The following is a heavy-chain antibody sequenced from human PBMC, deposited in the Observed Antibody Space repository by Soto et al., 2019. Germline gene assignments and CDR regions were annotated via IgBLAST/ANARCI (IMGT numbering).Heavy chain of an antibody. Sequence: PGGSLRLSCAASGFTFSSYAMSWVRQAPGKGLEWVSAISGSGGSTYYADSVKGRFTISRDNSKNTLYLQMNSLRAEDTAVYYCANLDPMIVVVIPGPDAFDIWGQGTMVTVSS. CDR1: GFTFSSYA. CDR2: ISGSGGST. CDR3: ANLDPMIVVVIPGPDAFDI. V-gene: IGHV3-23*01. D-gene: IGHD3-22*01. J-gene: IGHJ3*02.